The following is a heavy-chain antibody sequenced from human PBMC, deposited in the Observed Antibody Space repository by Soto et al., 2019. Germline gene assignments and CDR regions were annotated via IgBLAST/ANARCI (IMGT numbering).Heavy chain of an antibody. D-gene: IGHD6-19*01. V-gene: IGHV3-23*01. Sequence: GGSLRLSCAASGFTFSRYAMSWVRQAPGKGLECVSAIGDSGGGTYYADSVKGRFTISRDNSKNTLHLQMNSLRAEDTAVYYCAKDSSGWSLFDYWGQGILVTVSS. CDR3: AKDSSGWSLFDY. J-gene: IGHJ4*01. CDR2: IGDSGGGT. CDR1: GFTFSRYA.